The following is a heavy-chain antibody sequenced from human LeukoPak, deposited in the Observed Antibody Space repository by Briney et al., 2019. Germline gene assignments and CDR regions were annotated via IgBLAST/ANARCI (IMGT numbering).Heavy chain of an antibody. CDR1: GFTFSSYW. CDR3: ARGNYYGMDV. CDR2: INSDGTTT. Sequence: QAGGSLRLSCAASGFTFSSYWMHWVRHAPGKGLLWVSRINSDGTTTYYADSVKGRFTISRDNAKNTLYLQVNSLRAEDTAVYYCARGNYYGMDVWGQGTTVTVSS. V-gene: IGHV3-74*01. J-gene: IGHJ6*02.